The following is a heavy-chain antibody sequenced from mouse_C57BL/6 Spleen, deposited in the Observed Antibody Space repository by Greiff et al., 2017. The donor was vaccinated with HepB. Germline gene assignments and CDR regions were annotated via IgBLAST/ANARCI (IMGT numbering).Heavy chain of an antibody. CDR3: ARSYDYDGAGFAY. J-gene: IGHJ3*01. CDR2: IDPSDSET. Sequence: QVQLQQPGAELVRPGSSVKLSCKASGYTFTSYWMHWVKQRPIQGLEWIGNIDPSDSETHYNQKFKDKATLTVDKSSSTAYMQLSSLTSEDAAVYYCARSYDYDGAGFAYWGQGTLVTVSA. V-gene: IGHV1-52*01. D-gene: IGHD2-4*01. CDR1: GYTFTSYW.